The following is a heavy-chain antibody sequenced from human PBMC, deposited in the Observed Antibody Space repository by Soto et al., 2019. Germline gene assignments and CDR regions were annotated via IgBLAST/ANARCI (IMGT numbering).Heavy chain of an antibody. CDR1: GVSISSSSDY. V-gene: IGHV4-39*01. CDR2: IYYSGST. Sequence: SATLSLTWTVSGVSISSSSDYWGWIRQPPGKGLEWIGSIYYSGSTSYNPSLKSRVTISVDTSKNQFSLKLSSVTAADTAVYYCARMGVRDFWSGYYLMDVWGQGTTVPVSS. CDR3: ARMGVRDFWSGYYLMDV. D-gene: IGHD3-3*01. J-gene: IGHJ6*02.